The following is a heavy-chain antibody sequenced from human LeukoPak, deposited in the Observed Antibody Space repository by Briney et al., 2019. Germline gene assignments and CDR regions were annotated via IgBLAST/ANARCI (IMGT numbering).Heavy chain of an antibody. D-gene: IGHD6-19*01. CDR3: ASHSSGWQYGNFDS. CDR1: GFSFSTYW. CDR2: IKQDGSEK. J-gene: IGHJ4*02. V-gene: IGHV3-7*01. Sequence: GGSLRLSCAASGFSFSTYWMSWVRQAPGKGLEWVANIKQDGSEKYYVDSVKGRFTISRDNAKNSLYLQMNSLRAEDTAVYYCASHSSGWQYGNFDSWGQGTPVTVSS.